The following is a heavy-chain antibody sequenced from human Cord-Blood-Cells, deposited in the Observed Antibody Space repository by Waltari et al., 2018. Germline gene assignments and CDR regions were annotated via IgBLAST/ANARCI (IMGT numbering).Heavy chain of an antibody. CDR1: GGSFSGYY. Sequence: QVQLQQWGAGLLKPSETLSLPCAVYGGSFSGYYWGWIRQPPGKGLEWIGEINHSGSTNYNPSLKSRVTISVDTSKNQFSLKLSSVTAADTAVYYCARGYGSSWPTTNYFDYWGQGTLVTVSS. V-gene: IGHV4-34*01. D-gene: IGHD6-13*01. J-gene: IGHJ4*02. CDR2: INHSGST. CDR3: ARGYGSSWPTTNYFDY.